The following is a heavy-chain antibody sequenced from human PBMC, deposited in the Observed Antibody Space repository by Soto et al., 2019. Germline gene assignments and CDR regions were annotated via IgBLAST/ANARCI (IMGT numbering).Heavy chain of an antibody. D-gene: IGHD3-16*01. CDR3: ARWGLGLPLRGYFDY. J-gene: IGHJ4*02. CDR1: GGTFSSYA. CDR2: IIPIFGTA. V-gene: IGHV1-69*01. Sequence: QVQLVQSGAEVKKPGSSVKVSCKASGGTFSSYAISWVRQAPGQGLEWMGGIIPIFGTANYAQKCQGRVTITADQHTSTDYMELSSMRCEDTAVYYCARWGLGLPLRGYFDYWGQGTLVTVSS.